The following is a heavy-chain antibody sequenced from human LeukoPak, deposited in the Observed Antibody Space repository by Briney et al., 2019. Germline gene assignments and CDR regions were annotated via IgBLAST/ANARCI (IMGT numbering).Heavy chain of an antibody. D-gene: IGHD6-13*01. CDR1: GGSIGSYY. CDR2: IYDSGST. CDR3: ARGKRYSSSWYTRRNWFDP. Sequence: SETLSLTCTVSGGSIGSYYWSWIRQPPGKGLEWIGYIYDSGSTNYNPSLKSRVTISVDTSKNQFSLKLSSVTAADTAVYYCARGKRYSSSWYTRRNWFDPWGQGTLVTVSS. J-gene: IGHJ5*02. V-gene: IGHV4-59*12.